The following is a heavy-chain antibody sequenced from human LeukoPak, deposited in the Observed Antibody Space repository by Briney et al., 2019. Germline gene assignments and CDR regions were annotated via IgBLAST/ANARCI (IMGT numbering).Heavy chain of an antibody. D-gene: IGHD2-15*01. CDR2: IYYSGST. CDR1: GGSISSGDYY. Sequence: PSETLSLTCTVSGGSISSGDYYWSWIRQPPGKGLEWIGYIYYSGSTYYNPPLKSRVTISVDTSKNQFSLKLSSVTAADTAVYYCARDSSVGGSWDYWGQGTLVTVSS. J-gene: IGHJ4*02. V-gene: IGHV4-30-4*02. CDR3: ARDSSVGGSWDY.